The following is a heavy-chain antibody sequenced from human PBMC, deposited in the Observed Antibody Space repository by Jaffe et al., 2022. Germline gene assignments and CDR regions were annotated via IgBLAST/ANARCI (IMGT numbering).Heavy chain of an antibody. CDR1: GYPVSSAKY. Sequence: QVQLQESGPGLVKPSETLSLSCIVSGYPVSSAKYWGWIRQPPGKGLEWIGNIDPSGSTYYNSSLQSRVTISLDTSKNQFSLKVTSVTAADTAVYYCARSQWLLYDIFDIWGRGTMVTVSS. CDR2: IDPSGST. CDR3: ARSQWLLYDIFDI. V-gene: IGHV4-38-2*02. D-gene: IGHD5-12*01. J-gene: IGHJ3*02.